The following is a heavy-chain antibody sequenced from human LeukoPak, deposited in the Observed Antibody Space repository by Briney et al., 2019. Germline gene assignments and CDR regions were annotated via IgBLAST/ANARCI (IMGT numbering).Heavy chain of an antibody. CDR2: MNPNSGNT. Sequence: ASVKVSCKASGYIFTTYAMNWVRQAPGQGLEWMGWMNPNSGNTGYAQKFLGRVTITRNTSISTAYMELSSLRSEDTAVYYCARGSVRTTGAFDIWGQGTMVTVSS. D-gene: IGHD4-17*01. V-gene: IGHV1-8*03. J-gene: IGHJ3*02. CDR3: ARGSVRTTGAFDI. CDR1: GYIFTTYA.